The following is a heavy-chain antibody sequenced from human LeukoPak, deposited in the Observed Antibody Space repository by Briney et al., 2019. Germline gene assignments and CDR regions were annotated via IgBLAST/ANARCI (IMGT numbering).Heavy chain of an antibody. Sequence: GGSLRLSCAASGFTFSSYGMHWVRQAPGKGLEWVAFIRYDGSNKYYADSVKGRFTISRDNSKNTLYLQMNSLRAEDTAVYYSASLRGLLLHFADYWGQGTLVTVSS. CDR3: ASLRGLLLHFADY. V-gene: IGHV3-30*02. CDR1: GFTFSSYG. D-gene: IGHD3-22*01. J-gene: IGHJ4*02. CDR2: IRYDGSNK.